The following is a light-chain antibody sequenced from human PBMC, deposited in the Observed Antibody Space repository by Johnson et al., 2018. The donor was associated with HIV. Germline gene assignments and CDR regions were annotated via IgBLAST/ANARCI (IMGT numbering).Light chain of an antibody. CDR2: ENN. CDR1: SSNIGNNY. CDR3: GAWDTSLSALYV. V-gene: IGLV1-51*02. Sequence: QPVLTQPPSVSAAPGQKVTISCSGSSSNIGNNYVSWYQQLPGTAPKLLIYENNKRPSGIPDRFSGSKSGTSATLAITGLQTGDEADYYCGAWDTSLSALYVFGTGTKVTVL. J-gene: IGLJ1*01.